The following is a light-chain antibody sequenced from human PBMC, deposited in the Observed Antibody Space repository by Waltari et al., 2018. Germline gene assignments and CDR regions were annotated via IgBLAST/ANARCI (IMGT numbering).Light chain of an antibody. CDR2: DVS. J-gene: IGLJ2*01. CDR3: SSYTTTSTRL. V-gene: IGLV2-14*03. Sequence: QSALTQPASVSGSPGQSITISCPGTSSDVGAYNCVSWYQQHPGKAPKLIIYDVSYRPSGISNRFSGSKSGNTASLTISGLQTEDEADYYCSSYTTTSTRLFGGGTKLTVL. CDR1: SSDVGAYNC.